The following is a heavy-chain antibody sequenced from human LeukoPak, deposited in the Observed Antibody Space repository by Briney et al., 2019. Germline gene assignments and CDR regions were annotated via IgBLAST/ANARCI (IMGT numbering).Heavy chain of an antibody. CDR2: ISSSGSTI. CDR3: ARGGPRIAAAGPYY. V-gene: IGHV3-48*04. Sequence: GGSLRLSCVTSGFIFSNYGMHWVRQAPGKGLEWVSYISSSGSTIYYADSVKGRFTISRDNAKNSLYLQMNSLRAEDTAVYYCARGGPRIAAAGPYYWGQGTLVTVSS. CDR1: GFIFSNYG. D-gene: IGHD6-13*01. J-gene: IGHJ4*02.